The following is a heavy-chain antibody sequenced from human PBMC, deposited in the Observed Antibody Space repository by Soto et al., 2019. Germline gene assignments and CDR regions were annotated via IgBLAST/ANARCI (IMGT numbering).Heavy chain of an antibody. V-gene: IGHV3-33*06. CDR3: VKERADFVTVPHATSGMDV. CDR2: VSYDGNHD. Sequence: SRRRACPASGFTFHKFGMHWVRQTPGKGLEWVAAVSYDGNHDFYSDSVRGRLIISRDNSKNTLYLQLNTLKPDDTAVYYCVKERADFVTVPHATSGMDVWGPGTAVTFSS. J-gene: IGHJ6*02. D-gene: IGHD3-3*01. CDR1: GFTFHKFG.